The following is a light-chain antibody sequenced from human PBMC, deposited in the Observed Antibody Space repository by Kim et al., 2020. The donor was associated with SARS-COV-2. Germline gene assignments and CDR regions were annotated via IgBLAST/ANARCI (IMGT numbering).Light chain of an antibody. CDR3: QTWDTGVRL. Sequence: QPVLTQSPSASASLGAAVKLTCTLSSGHSSYAIAWHQQQPEKGPRFLMKLDSDGSHNKGDGIPDRFSGSSSGAERYLTISSLQSENEADYYCQTWDTGVRLFGGGPQLTVL. CDR1: SGHSSYA. CDR2: LDSDGSH. V-gene: IGLV4-69*01. J-gene: IGLJ3*02.